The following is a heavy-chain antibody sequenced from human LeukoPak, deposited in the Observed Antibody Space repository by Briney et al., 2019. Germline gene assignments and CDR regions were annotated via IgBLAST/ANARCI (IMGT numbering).Heavy chain of an antibody. CDR2: IYNSGST. J-gene: IGHJ4*02. D-gene: IGHD5-24*01. V-gene: IGHV4-59*08. CDR3: ARGARAGYNLEPFDN. CDR1: GGSISSYY. Sequence: SDTLSLTSTVAGGSISSYYWSWLRQPPGKELEWLGYIYNSGSTKYNPSLKSRVTISVDTSKNQISLKLSSVTAADTAVYYCARGARAGYNLEPFDNWGQGTLVTVSS.